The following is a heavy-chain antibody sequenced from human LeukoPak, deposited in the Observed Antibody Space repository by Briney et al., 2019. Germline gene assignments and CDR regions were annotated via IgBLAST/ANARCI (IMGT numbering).Heavy chain of an antibody. J-gene: IGHJ4*02. D-gene: IGHD6-6*01. CDR1: GFTVSSNY. CDR2: IYSGGST. CDR3: ARDRRWDSSSPLDY. Sequence: GSLRLSCAASGFTVSSNYMSWVRQAPGKGLEWVSVIYSGGSTYYADSVKGRFTISRDNSKNTLYLQMNSPRAEDTAVYYCARDRRWDSSSPLDYWGQGTLVTVSS. V-gene: IGHV3-66*02.